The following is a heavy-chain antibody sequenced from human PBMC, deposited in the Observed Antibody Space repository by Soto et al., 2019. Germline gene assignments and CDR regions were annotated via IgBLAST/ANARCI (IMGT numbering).Heavy chain of an antibody. V-gene: IGHV4-31*03. CDR2: IYYSGST. CDR3: ARGIDCSSTSCYPMRGYYFDD. CDR1: GGSISSGGYY. J-gene: IGHJ4*02. D-gene: IGHD2-2*01. Sequence: PSETLSLTCTVSGGSISSGGYYWSWIRQHPGKGLEWIGYIYYSGSTYYNPSLKSRVTISVDTSKNQFSLKLSSLTAADTAVYYCARGIDCSSTSCYPMRGYYFDDWGQGTLVTVSS.